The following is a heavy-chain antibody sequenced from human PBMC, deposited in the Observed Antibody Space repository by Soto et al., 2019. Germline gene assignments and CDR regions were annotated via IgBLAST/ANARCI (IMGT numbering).Heavy chain of an antibody. CDR1: GFTFSDSA. V-gene: IGHV3-73*02. CDR3: ARLWSEREPNFDH. Sequence: EVQLVESGGGLVQPGGSLKLSCAASGFTFSDSAMHWVRQASGKGLEWVGCIRSKANSYATVYAASVKGRFTISRDDSKNTAYLQMNSLKTEDTAVYYCARLWSEREPNFDHWGQGTLVTVSS. D-gene: IGHD1-26*01. J-gene: IGHJ4*02. CDR2: IRSKANSYAT.